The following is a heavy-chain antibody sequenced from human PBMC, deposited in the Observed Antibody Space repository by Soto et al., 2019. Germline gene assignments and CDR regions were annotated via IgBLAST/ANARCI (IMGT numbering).Heavy chain of an antibody. V-gene: IGHV3-48*02. CDR2: ISSSSSTI. CDR3: ARGDDSSGWYNYFDY. CDR1: GFTFSTYT. Sequence: EVQLAESGGGLVQPGGSLRLSCAASGFTFSTYTMNWVRQAPGKGLEWVSYISSSSSTIYYADSVKGRFTISRDNAKNSLYLQMNSLRDEDTAVYYCARGDDSSGWYNYFDYWGQGTLVTVSS. D-gene: IGHD6-19*01. J-gene: IGHJ4*02.